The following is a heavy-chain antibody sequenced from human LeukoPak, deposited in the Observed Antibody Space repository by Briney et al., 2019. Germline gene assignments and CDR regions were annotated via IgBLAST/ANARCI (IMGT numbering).Heavy chain of an antibody. CDR1: GFTFTNYA. Sequence: GGSLRLSCAASGFTFTNYAMSWVRQAPGKGLEWVSVISGSGATTYYADSVKGRFTISRDNSKNTLHLQMNSLRAEDTAVYFCAKPLVWGVAGEDSGGQGTLVTVSS. J-gene: IGHJ4*02. D-gene: IGHD6-13*01. CDR2: ISGSGATT. V-gene: IGHV3-23*01. CDR3: AKPLVWGVAGEDS.